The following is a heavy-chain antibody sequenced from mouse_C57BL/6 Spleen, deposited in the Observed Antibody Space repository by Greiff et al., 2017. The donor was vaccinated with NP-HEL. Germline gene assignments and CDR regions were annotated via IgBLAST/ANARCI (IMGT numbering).Heavy chain of an antibody. V-gene: IGHV5-17*01. CDR1: GFTFSDYG. CDR3: AGQLGRFDY. J-gene: IGHJ2*01. CDR2: ISSGSSTI. Sequence: DVTLVASGGGLVKPGGSLKLSCAASGFTFSDYGMHWVRQAPEKGLEWVAYISSGSSTIYYADTVKGRFTISRDNAKNTLFLQMTSLRSEDTAMYYCAGQLGRFDYWGQGTTLTVSS. D-gene: IGHD4-1*02.